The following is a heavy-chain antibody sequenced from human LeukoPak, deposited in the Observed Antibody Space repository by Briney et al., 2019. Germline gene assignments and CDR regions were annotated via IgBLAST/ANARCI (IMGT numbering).Heavy chain of an antibody. V-gene: IGHV1-69*01. D-gene: IGHD3-3*01. CDR1: RGTFSRYA. CDR2: IIPIFGIA. CDR3: RRDHGRITFFGVVIRPLNDAFDI. Sequence: ASVKVSCKASRGTFSRYAISWVRQAPGQGLEWMGGIIPIFGIANYAQKFQGRVTNTQDESTSPAYMELSNLRTQDTAVYYCRRDHGRITFFGVVIRPLNDAFDIWGQGTMVTVSS. J-gene: IGHJ3*02.